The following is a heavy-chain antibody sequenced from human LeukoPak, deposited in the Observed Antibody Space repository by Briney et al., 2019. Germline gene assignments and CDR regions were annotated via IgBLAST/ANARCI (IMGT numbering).Heavy chain of an antibody. D-gene: IGHD4-17*01. CDR2: IYYSGST. CDR3: AVTTVTGDFDY. V-gene: IGHV4-39*01. J-gene: IGHJ4*02. Sequence: PSETLSLTCTVSGGSISSSNYNWGWIRQPPGKGLEWVGSIYYSGSTYYNPSLKSRVTISVDTSKNQFSLKLSSVTAADTAVYYCAVTTVTGDFDYWGQGTLVTVSS. CDR1: GGSISSSNYN.